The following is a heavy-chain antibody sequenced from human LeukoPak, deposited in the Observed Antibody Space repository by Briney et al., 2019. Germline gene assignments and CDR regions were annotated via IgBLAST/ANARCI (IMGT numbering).Heavy chain of an antibody. CDR3: ARGGTYNDILSFDP. V-gene: IGHV4-59*01. J-gene: IGHJ5*02. CDR2: IYYTGST. Sequence: SETLSLTCTVSCGSIGYYYWTWIRQSPGKGLEWIGQIYYTGSTYYNPSLKRRVTISVDTSRNQFSLNLTSVTAADTAVYYCARGGTYNDILSFDPWGQGTLVTVS. D-gene: IGHD3-9*01. CDR1: CGSIGYYY.